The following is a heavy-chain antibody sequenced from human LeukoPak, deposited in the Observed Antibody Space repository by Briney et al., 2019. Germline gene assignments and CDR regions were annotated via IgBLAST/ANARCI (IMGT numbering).Heavy chain of an antibody. CDR2: IYGDGST. CDR3: AIGSYCSGGSCYPLFDY. V-gene: IGHV3-53*01. Sequence: TGRSLRLSYGTSRFTVNNNYMNWVRQAPGKGLEWVSGIYGDGSTYYTESVKGRFTNSRDSCKNTLYLQMDSLRAEDTAVYYCAIGSYCSGGSCYPLFDYCGRGTLVTVSS. D-gene: IGHD2-15*01. CDR1: RFTVNNNY. J-gene: IGHJ4*02.